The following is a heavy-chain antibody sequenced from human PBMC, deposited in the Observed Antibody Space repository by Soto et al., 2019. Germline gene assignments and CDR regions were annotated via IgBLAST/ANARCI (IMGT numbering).Heavy chain of an antibody. V-gene: IGHV3-23*01. J-gene: IGHJ4*02. D-gene: IGHD1-26*01. CDR3: AKRRSPGDSGSYSAFDY. CDR2: ISASGATR. Sequence: GGSLRLSCAASGFTISSYAMSWVRQAPGKGLERVSGISASGATRNYADSVKGRFTISRDNSKSTLYLQMNSLRVEDTAVYYCAKRRSPGDSGSYSAFDYWGQGTLVTVSS. CDR1: GFTISSYA.